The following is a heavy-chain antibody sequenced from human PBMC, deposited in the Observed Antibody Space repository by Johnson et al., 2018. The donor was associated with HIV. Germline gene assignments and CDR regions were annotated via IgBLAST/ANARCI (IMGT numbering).Heavy chain of an antibody. Sequence: VQLVESGGGLVQPGGSLRLSCAASGFTLSSYDMHWVRQVTGKGLEWVSGIDTAGDTYYPGSVKGRFTISRENAKNSLYLQMNSLRAGDTAVYYCARVRRQLVRLSAFDIWGQGTLVTVSS. CDR2: IDTAGDT. J-gene: IGHJ3*02. CDR1: GFTLSSYD. D-gene: IGHD6-6*01. CDR3: ARVRRQLVRLSAFDI. V-gene: IGHV3-13*01.